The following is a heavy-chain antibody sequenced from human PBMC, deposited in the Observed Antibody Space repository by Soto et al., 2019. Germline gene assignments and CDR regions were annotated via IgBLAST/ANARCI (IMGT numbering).Heavy chain of an antibody. D-gene: IGHD1-1*01. CDR3: AKDRRGTERIGY. Sequence: GGSLRLSCAASGFTSSRYAMRWGRQAPGKGVEWVSAISGSGGSTYYADSVKGRFTISRDNSKNTLYLQMNSLRAEDTAVYYCAKDRRGTERIGYWGQGTLVTVSS. CDR1: GFTSSRYA. J-gene: IGHJ4*02. CDR2: ISGSGGST. V-gene: IGHV3-23*01.